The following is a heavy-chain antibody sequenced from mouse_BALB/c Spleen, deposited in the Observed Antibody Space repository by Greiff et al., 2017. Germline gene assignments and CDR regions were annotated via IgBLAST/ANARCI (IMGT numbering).Heavy chain of an antibody. Sequence: ESGPGLVKPSQSLSLTCSVTGYSITSGYYWNWIRQFPGNKLEWMGYISYDGSNNYNPSLKNRISITRDTSKNQFFLKLNSATTEDTATYYCASYYYGSSRYWYFDVWGAGTTVTVSS. CDR3: ASYYYGSSRYWYFDV. CDR1: GYSITSGYY. CDR2: ISYDGSN. D-gene: IGHD1-1*01. J-gene: IGHJ1*01. V-gene: IGHV3-6*02.